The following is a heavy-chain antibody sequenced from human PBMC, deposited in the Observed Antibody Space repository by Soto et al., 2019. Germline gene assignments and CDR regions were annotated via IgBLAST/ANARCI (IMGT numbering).Heavy chain of an antibody. CDR3: ARGQVEWFGELLLNYYYYYMDV. J-gene: IGHJ6*03. D-gene: IGHD3-10*01. Sequence: QVQLQQWGAGLLKPSETLSLTCAVYGGSFSGYYWSWIRQPPGKGLEWIGEINHSGSTNYNPSLTSRVIISVDTAKNQLSRQLSAVSAADTAVYYCARGQVEWFGELLLNYYYYYMDVWGKGTTVTVSS. CDR1: GGSFSGYY. V-gene: IGHV4-34*01. CDR2: INHSGST.